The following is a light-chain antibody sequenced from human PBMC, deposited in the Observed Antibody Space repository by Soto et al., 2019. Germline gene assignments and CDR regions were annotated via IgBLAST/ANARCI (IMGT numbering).Light chain of an antibody. CDR1: SSNIGAGYD. Sequence: QSALTQPPSVSGAPGQRVTISCTGSSSNIGAGYDVHWYQQLPGTAPKLLIYGNSNRPSGVPDRFSGSKSGTSASLAITGLQAEDESYYYCQSYDISLSARGFGGGTKLTVL. CDR2: GNS. V-gene: IGLV1-40*01. J-gene: IGLJ3*02. CDR3: QSYDISLSARG.